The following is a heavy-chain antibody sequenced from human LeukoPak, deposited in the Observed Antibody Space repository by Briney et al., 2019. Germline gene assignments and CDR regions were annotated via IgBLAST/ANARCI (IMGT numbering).Heavy chain of an antibody. D-gene: IGHD3-22*01. CDR2: FDPEDGET. CDR1: GYTLTELS. CDR3: ATDYYDSSGLMDY. Sequence: GASVKVSCKVSGYTLTELSMPWVRQAPGKGLEWMGGFDPEDGETIYAQKFQGRVTMTEDTSTDTAYMELSSLRSEDTAVYYCATDYYDSSGLMDYWGQGTLVTVSS. J-gene: IGHJ4*02. V-gene: IGHV1-24*01.